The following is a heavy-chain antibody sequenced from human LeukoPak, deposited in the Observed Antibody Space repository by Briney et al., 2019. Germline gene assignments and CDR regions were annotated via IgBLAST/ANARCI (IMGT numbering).Heavy chain of an antibody. Sequence: KPSETLSLTCTVSGGSISSYYWSWIRQPPGKGLEWIGYIYYSGSPNYNPSLKSRVTISVDTSKNQFSLKLSSVTAADTAVYYCARGHYEFGELANWFDPWGQGTLVTVSS. CDR1: GGSISSYY. V-gene: IGHV4-59*01. CDR3: ARGHYEFGELANWFDP. CDR2: IYYSGSP. J-gene: IGHJ5*02. D-gene: IGHD3-10*01.